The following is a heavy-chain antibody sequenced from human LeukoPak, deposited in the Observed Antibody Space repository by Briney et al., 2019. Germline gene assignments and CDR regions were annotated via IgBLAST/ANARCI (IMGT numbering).Heavy chain of an antibody. CDR2: IRRKANGGTT. CDR1: GFTFGDYA. Sequence: GGSLRLSCTASGFTFGDYAMSCVRQAPGKGPEGVGFIRRKANGGTTEYAASVKGRFTISRDDSKSIAYLQMNSLKTEDTAVYYCTSGLYYDSWSDLFDYWGQGTLVTVSS. V-gene: IGHV3-49*04. D-gene: IGHD3-3*01. CDR3: TSGLYYDSWSDLFDY. J-gene: IGHJ4*02.